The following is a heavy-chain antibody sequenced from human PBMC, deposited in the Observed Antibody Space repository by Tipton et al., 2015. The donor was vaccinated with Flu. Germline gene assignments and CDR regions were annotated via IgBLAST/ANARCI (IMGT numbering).Heavy chain of an antibody. CDR3: AREGNGWERDGLDV. D-gene: IGHD6-19*01. CDR1: GFIFSDYW. J-gene: IGHJ6*02. CDR2: IKEDGGEI. Sequence: SLRLSCAGSGFIFSDYWVSWVRQAPGKGLEWVANIKEDGGEIHYVDSVKGRFTLSRDNAENSVYLQMNSLRVEDTAVYYCAREGNGWERDGLDVWGQGTTVTIS. V-gene: IGHV3-7*01.